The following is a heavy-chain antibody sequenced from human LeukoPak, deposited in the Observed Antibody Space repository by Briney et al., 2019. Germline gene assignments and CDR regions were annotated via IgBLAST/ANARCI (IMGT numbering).Heavy chain of an antibody. CDR2: IYHSGST. CDR3: ARGAGVVKNWFDP. V-gene: IGHV4-30-2*01. CDR1: GGSTSSGGYY. D-gene: IGHD3-22*01. J-gene: IGHJ5*02. Sequence: SETLSLTCTVSGGSTSSGGYYWSWIRQPPGKGLEWIGYIYHSGSTYYNPSLKSRVTISVGRSKNQFSLKLSSVTAADTAVYYCARGAGVVKNWFDPWGQGTLVTVSS.